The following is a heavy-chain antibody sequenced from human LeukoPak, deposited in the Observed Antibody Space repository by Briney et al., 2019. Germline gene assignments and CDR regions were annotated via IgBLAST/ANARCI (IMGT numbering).Heavy chain of an antibody. Sequence: GGSLRLSCAASGFTFSTYWMHWVRQAPGKGLEWVSIIYGGSSASYADSVKGRFSISRDNSKNTVYLQMNSLRGDDTAVYYCARMSSCGDFPDYWGQGTLVTVSS. CDR1: GFTFSTYW. J-gene: IGHJ4*02. V-gene: IGHV3-66*01. D-gene: IGHD4-17*01. CDR2: IYGGSSA. CDR3: ARMSSCGDFPDY.